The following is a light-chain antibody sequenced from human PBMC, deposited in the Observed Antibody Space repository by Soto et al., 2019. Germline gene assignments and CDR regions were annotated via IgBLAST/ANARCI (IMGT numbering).Light chain of an antibody. CDR1: RSNIGAGYD. Sequence: QPVLTQPPSVSGAPGQRGTISGTGSRSNIGAGYDVHWYQQLPGTAPKLLIYGNSNRPSGVPDRFSGSKSGTSASLAITGLQAEDEADYYCQSYDSSLSASYVFGTGTKLTVL. J-gene: IGLJ1*01. CDR2: GNS. CDR3: QSYDSSLSASYV. V-gene: IGLV1-40*01.